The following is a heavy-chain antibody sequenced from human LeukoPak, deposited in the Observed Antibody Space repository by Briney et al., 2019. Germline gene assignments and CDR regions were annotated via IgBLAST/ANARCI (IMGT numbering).Heavy chain of an antibody. Sequence: QPGGSLRLSCAASGFTFSSYGTHWVRQAPGKGLEWVAVISYDGSNKYYADSVKGRFTISRDNSKNTLYLQMNSLRAEDTAMYYCAKPDDYADYYYGMDVWGQGTTVTVSS. CDR3: AKPDDYADYYYGMDV. CDR2: ISYDGSNK. D-gene: IGHD4-17*01. V-gene: IGHV3-30*18. J-gene: IGHJ6*02. CDR1: GFTFSSYG.